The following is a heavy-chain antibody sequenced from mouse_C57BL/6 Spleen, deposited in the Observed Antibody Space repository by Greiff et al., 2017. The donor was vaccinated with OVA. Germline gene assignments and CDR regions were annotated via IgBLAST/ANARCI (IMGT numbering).Heavy chain of an antibody. V-gene: IGHV7-3*01. Sequence: EVQVVESGGGLVQPGGSLSLSCAASGFTFTDYYMSWVRQPPGKALEWLGFIRNKANGYTTEYSASVKGRFTISRDNSQSILYLQMNALRAEDSATYYCARYKLGRDYYAMDYWGQGTSVTVSS. CDR1: GFTFTDYY. CDR3: ARYKLGRDYYAMDY. D-gene: IGHD4-1*01. J-gene: IGHJ4*01. CDR2: IRNKANGYTT.